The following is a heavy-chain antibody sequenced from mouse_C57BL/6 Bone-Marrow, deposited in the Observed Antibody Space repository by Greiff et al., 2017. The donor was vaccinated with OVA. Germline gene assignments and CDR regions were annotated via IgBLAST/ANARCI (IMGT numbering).Heavy chain of an antibody. Sequence: EVQLVESGGGLVKPGGSLKLSCAASGFTFSSYAMSWVRQTPEKRLEWVATISDGGSYTYYPDNVKGRFTISRDNAKNNLYLQMSHLKSEDTAMYYCARVPYYYGRGDYFDYWGQGTTLTVSS. CDR3: ARVPYYYGRGDYFDY. CDR1: GFTFSSYA. V-gene: IGHV5-4*01. J-gene: IGHJ2*01. CDR2: ISDGGSYT. D-gene: IGHD1-1*01.